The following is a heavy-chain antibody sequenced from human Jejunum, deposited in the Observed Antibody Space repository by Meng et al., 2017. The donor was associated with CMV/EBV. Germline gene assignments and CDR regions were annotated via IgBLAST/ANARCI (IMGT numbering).Heavy chain of an antibody. CDR3: AKGTGVDY. Sequence: LSCEAPGFRFSNYVMSWVRQAPGKGPEWVSTISGSGGDIFYADSVKGRFTISRDNSKNTLFLQMHSLRAEDTAVYYCAKGTGVDYWGQGTLVTVSS. J-gene: IGHJ4*02. V-gene: IGHV3-23*01. D-gene: IGHD1-14*01. CDR2: ISGSGGDI. CDR1: GFRFSNYV.